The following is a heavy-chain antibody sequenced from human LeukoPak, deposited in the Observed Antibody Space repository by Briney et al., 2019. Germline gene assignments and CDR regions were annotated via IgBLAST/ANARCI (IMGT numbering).Heavy chain of an antibody. CDR3: ARGSNYYDSGKGWFDP. D-gene: IGHD3-10*01. CDR1: GGSISSYY. Sequence: SETLSLTCTVSGGSISSYYWSWIRQPPGKGLEWVGYIYYSGSTNYNPSLKSRVTISVDTSKNQFSLKLSSVTAADTAMYYCARGSNYYDSGKGWFDPWGQGTLVTVSS. V-gene: IGHV4-59*12. J-gene: IGHJ5*02. CDR2: IYYSGST.